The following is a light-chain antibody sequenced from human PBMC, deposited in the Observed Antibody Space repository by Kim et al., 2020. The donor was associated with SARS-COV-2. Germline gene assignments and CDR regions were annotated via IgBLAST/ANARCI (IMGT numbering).Light chain of an antibody. V-gene: IGLV2-23*02. J-gene: IGLJ2*01. Sequence: GRSITISCTGTSSDVGSYNLVSWYQHHPGKAPKLMIYEVSKRPSGVSNRFSGSKSGNTASLTISGLQAEDEADYYCCSYAGSSTYVFGGGTQLTVL. CDR1: SSDVGSYNL. CDR2: EVS. CDR3: CSYAGSSTYV.